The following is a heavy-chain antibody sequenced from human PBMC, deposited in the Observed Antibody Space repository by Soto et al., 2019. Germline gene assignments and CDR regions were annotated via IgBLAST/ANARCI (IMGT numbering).Heavy chain of an antibody. Sequence: QVQLVASGGGVVQPGRSLRLSCAASGFTFSSYGMHWVRQAPGKGLEWVAVISYDGSNKYYADSVKGRFTISRDNSKNTLYLQMNSLRAEDTAVYYCAKDLAAAGSIDYWGQGTLVTVSS. D-gene: IGHD6-13*01. J-gene: IGHJ4*02. CDR1: GFTFSSYG. CDR3: AKDLAAAGSIDY. V-gene: IGHV3-30*18. CDR2: ISYDGSNK.